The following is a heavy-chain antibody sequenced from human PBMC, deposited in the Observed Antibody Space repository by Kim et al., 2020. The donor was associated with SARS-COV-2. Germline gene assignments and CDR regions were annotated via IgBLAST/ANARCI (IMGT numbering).Heavy chain of an antibody. J-gene: IGHJ4*02. CDR1: GGPINSY. Sequence: SETLSLTCTVSGGPINSYWSWIRQPPGKGLEWIGYIYYRGNTEYNPSLKSRVTISVDTSKSQFSLRLSSVTAADTAVYYCTTYDTSWSHFHYWGQGTLVT. CDR3: TTYDTSWSHFHY. D-gene: IGHD2-2*01. V-gene: IGHV4-59*08. CDR2: IYYRGNT.